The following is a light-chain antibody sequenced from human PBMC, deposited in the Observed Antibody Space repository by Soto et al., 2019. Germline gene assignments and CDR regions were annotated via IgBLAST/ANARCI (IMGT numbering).Light chain of an antibody. Sequence: EIVLTQSPGTLSLSPGERATLSCRASQSVSSSYLAWYQQKPGQAPRLLIYGASSRATGIPDRFSGSGSGTDFTLTISRLEPEDFAVYYCQQYGSSTGLTLGGGTKVDIK. CDR1: QSVSSSY. CDR3: QQYGSSTGLT. V-gene: IGKV3-20*01. CDR2: GAS. J-gene: IGKJ4*01.